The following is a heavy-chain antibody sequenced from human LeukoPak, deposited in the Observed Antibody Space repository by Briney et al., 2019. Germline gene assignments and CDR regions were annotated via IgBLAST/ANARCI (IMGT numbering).Heavy chain of an antibody. D-gene: IGHD3-16*01. J-gene: IGHJ4*02. V-gene: IGHV3-48*03. CDR2: ISRESGSTI. CDR1: GFTFSSFE. CDR3: AGGWSLYYFDS. Sequence: PGGSPRLSCAGSGFTFSSFEMSWVRRAPGEGLEWVSYISRESGSTISYADSVKGRFTISRDNAKNSLFLQMNNLRAEDTAVYYCAGGWSLYYFDSWGQGALVAVSS.